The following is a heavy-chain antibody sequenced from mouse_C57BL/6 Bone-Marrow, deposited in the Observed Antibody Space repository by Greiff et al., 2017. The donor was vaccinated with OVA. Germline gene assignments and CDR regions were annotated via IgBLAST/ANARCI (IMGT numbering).Heavy chain of an antibody. V-gene: IGHV5-9-1*02. D-gene: IGHD1-1*01. CDR2: ISSGGDYI. Sequence: EVKVEESGEGLVKPGGSLKLSCAASGFTFSSYAMSWVRQTPEKRLEWVAYISSGGDYIYYADTVKGRFTISRDNARKTLYLQMSSLKSEDTAMYYCTRGPVTTVGPYFDYWGQGTTLTVSS. CDR1: GFTFSSYA. CDR3: TRGPVTTVGPYFDY. J-gene: IGHJ2*01.